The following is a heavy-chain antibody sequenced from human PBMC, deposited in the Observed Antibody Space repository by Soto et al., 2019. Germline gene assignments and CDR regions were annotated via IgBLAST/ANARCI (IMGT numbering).Heavy chain of an antibody. CDR2: ISDGGDLT. CDR3: ARRVIGSSRAFDI. V-gene: IGHV3-23*01. D-gene: IGHD3-10*01. CDR1: GFAFSSHP. Sequence: GGSLRLSCAASGFAFSSHPMSWVRQAPEKGLERVAGISDGGDLTYNADSVRGRFTISRDNSRNTLYLQMNSLGAEDTAVYYCARRVIGSSRAFDIWGQGTMVTVSS. J-gene: IGHJ3*02.